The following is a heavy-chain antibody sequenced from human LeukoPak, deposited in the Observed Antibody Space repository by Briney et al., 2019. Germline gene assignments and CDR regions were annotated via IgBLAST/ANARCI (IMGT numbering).Heavy chain of an antibody. CDR3: ARDLIDGYNRVAFDI. CDR1: GGSISSYY. J-gene: IGHJ3*02. Sequence: PSETLSLTCTVSGGSISSYYWSWIRQPPGKGLEWIGYIYYSGSTNYNPSLKSRVTMSVDTSKNQFAPNLSSVTAADTAVYYCARDLIDGYNRVAFDIWGQGTVVTVSS. D-gene: IGHD5-24*01. V-gene: IGHV4-59*12. CDR2: IYYSGST.